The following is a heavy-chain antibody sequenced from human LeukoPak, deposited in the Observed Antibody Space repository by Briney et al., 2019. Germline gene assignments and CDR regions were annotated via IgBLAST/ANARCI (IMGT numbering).Heavy chain of an antibody. CDR2: ISGSGGST. CDR3: AKVASSSWYGGPFDY. CDR1: GFTFSSYA. Sequence: GGSLRLSCAASGFTFSSYAMSWVRQAPGKGLEWVSAISGSGGSTYYADSVKGRFTISRDNSKITLYLQMNSLRAEDTAVYYCAKVASSSWYGGPFDYWGQGTLVTVSS. J-gene: IGHJ4*02. D-gene: IGHD6-13*01. V-gene: IGHV3-23*01.